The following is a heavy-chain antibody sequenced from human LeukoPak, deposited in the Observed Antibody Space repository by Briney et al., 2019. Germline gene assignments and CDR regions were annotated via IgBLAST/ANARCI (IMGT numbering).Heavy chain of an antibody. CDR2: INPKNGGT. CDR3: AKGGMGVAAPLLDH. V-gene: IGHV1-2*02. D-gene: IGHD2-15*01. Sequence: GASVTVSCKSSGYTFSGYYMHWLRQAPGQGLEWMGWINPKNGGTIYAQTFQGRVTMTGDTSISTAYMDLSRLNSDDTAVYYCAKGGMGVAAPLLDHWGQGTLVTVSS. CDR1: GYTFSGYY. J-gene: IGHJ4*02.